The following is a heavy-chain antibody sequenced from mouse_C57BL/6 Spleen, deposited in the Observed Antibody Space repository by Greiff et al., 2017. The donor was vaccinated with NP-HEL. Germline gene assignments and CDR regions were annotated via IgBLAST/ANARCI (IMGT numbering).Heavy chain of an antibody. J-gene: IGHJ3*01. CDR2: IDPSDSYT. V-gene: IGHV1-59*01. CDR1: GYTFTSYW. Sequence: QVQLQQPGAELVRPGTSVKLSCKASGYTFTSYWMHWVKQRPGQGLEWIGVIDPSDSYTNYNQKFKGKATLTVDTSSSTAYMQLSSLTSEDSAVYYCAREGQLRLRERFAYWGQGTLVTVSA. D-gene: IGHD3-2*02. CDR3: AREGQLRLRERFAY.